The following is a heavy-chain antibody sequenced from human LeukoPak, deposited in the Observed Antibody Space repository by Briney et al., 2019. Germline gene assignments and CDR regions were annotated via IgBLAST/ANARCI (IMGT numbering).Heavy chain of an antibody. CDR1: GFTVSSNY. J-gene: IGHJ3*02. V-gene: IGHV3-66*01. CDR2: IYSGGST. D-gene: IGHD3-3*01. CDR3: ARGFSTIFGVVPGAFDI. Sequence: PGGSLRLSCAASGFTVSSNYMSWVRQAPGKGLEWVSVIYSGGSTYYADSVKGRFTISRDNSKNTLYLQMNSLRAEDTAVYYCARGFSTIFGVVPGAFDIWGQGTMVTVSS.